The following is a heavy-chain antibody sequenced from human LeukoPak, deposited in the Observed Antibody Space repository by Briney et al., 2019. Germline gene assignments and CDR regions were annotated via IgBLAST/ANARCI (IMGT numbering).Heavy chain of an antibody. J-gene: IGHJ4*02. CDR1: GFTFRNYV. D-gene: IGHD3-10*01. Sequence: GGSLGLSCAASGFTFRNYVIHWVRQAPGKGLEWVAVTSSDLNVKLYADSVKGRFIISRDNSRSTLYLQMNSLRPEDTAIYYRAREGYYGSGSPPSLYFDYWGQGTLVTVSS. CDR2: TSSDLNVK. V-gene: IGHV3-30-3*01. CDR3: AREGYYGSGSPPSLYFDY.